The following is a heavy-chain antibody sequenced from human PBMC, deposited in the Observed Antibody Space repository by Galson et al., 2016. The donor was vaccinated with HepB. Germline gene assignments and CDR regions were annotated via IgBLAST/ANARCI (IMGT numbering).Heavy chain of an antibody. V-gene: IGHV3-23*01. Sequence: SLRLSCAASGFTFSSYWMTWVRQAPGKGLEWISAISGSDGRTYYADSVKGRFTISRDNSKNTLLLQMNSLRDEDTAVYFCARAAGDYGNDGFPNFDYWGQGTLVTVPS. CDR2: ISGSDGRT. CDR3: ARAAGDYGNDGFPNFDY. D-gene: IGHD4-17*01. J-gene: IGHJ4*02. CDR1: GFTFSSYW.